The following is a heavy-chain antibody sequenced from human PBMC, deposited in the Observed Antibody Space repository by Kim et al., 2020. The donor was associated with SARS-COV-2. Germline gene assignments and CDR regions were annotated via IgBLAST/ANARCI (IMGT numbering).Heavy chain of an antibody. Sequence: GGSLRLSCSASGFTFSSYAMHWVRQAPGKGLEYVSAISSNGGSTYYADSVKGRFTISRDNSKNTLYLQMSSLRAEDTAVYYCVKDLYRSGWQFFNDYWGQGTLVTVSS. CDR3: VKDLYRSGWQFFNDY. D-gene: IGHD6-19*01. V-gene: IGHV3-64D*06. CDR2: ISSNGGST. CDR1: GFTFSSYA. J-gene: IGHJ4*02.